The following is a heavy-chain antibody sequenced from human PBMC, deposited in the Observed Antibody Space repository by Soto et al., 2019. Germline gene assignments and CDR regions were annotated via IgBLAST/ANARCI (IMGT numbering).Heavy chain of an antibody. D-gene: IGHD3-22*01. CDR1: GGTFSSYA. Sequence: SVKVSCKASGGTFSSYAISWVRQAPGQGLEWMGGIIPIFGTANYAQKFQGRVTITADKSTSTAYMELSSLRSEDTAVYYCAREDYYDSSGYYLDYYYGMDVWGQ. CDR3: AREDYYDSSGYYLDYYYGMDV. V-gene: IGHV1-69*06. CDR2: IIPIFGTA. J-gene: IGHJ6*02.